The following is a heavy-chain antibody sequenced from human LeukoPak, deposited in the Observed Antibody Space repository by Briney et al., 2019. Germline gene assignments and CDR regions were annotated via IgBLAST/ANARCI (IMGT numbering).Heavy chain of an antibody. V-gene: IGHV3-23*01. CDR3: AKVSLGTWYFEH. J-gene: IGHJ1*01. D-gene: IGHD7-27*01. Sequence: GGSLRLSCAASGFTFNSYAMNWVRQAPGKGLEWISAITGSGASTYFADSVKGRFTISRDNSKNTLYLQMNSLRAEDTAVYYCAKVSLGTWYFEHWGQGTLVTASS. CDR2: ITGSGAST. CDR1: GFTFNSYA.